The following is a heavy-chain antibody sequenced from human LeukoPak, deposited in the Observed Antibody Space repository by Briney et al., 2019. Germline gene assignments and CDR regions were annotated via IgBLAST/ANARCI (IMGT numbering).Heavy chain of an antibody. CDR3: ASYSGYGYFDY. D-gene: IGHD5-12*01. V-gene: IGHV4-59*01. CDR2: IYYSGST. Sequence: PSETLSLTCTVSGGSISSYYWSWIRQPPGKGLEWIGYIYYSGSTNYNPSLKSRVTISVDTSKNQFSLRLSSVTAADTAVYYCASYSGYGYFDYWGQGTLVTVSS. J-gene: IGHJ4*02. CDR1: GGSISSYY.